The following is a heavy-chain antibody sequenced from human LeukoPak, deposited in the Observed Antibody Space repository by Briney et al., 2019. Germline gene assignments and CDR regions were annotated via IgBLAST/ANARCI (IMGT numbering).Heavy chain of an antibody. CDR2: INHSGST. V-gene: IGHV4-34*01. CDR3: ARGRLSHYYDSSGYPDFDY. Sequence: SETLSLTCAVYGGSFSGYYWSWLRQPPGKGLEWIGEINHSGSTNYNPSLKSRVTISVDTSKNQFSLKLSSVTAADTAVYYCARGRLSHYYDSSGYPDFDYWGQGTLVTVSS. D-gene: IGHD3-22*01. J-gene: IGHJ4*02. CDR1: GGSFSGYY.